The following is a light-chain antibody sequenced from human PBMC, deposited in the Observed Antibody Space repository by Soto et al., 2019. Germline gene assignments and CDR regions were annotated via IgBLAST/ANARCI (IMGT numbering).Light chain of an antibody. V-gene: IGKV1-9*01. CDR2: GAS. J-gene: IGKJ2*01. CDR1: QGVNTY. CDR3: LQLDSYPYT. Sequence: DIQLTQSPSFLSASVGDRVTITCRASQGVNTYLAWFQQKPGKAPKLLIYGASTLQSGVPSRFSGSGYGAEFTLTISSLRPEDFATYHCLQLDSYPYTFGQGTKLEIK.